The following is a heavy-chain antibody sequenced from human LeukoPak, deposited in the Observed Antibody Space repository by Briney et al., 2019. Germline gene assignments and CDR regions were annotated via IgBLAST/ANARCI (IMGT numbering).Heavy chain of an antibody. Sequence: NPGGSLRLSCAASGFTFSSYSMNWVRQAPGKGLEWVSSISSSSSYIYYADSVKGRVTISRDNAKNSLYLQMNSLRAEDTAVYYCARVITMIVVPDAFDIWGQGTMVTVSS. J-gene: IGHJ3*02. D-gene: IGHD3-22*01. CDR3: ARVITMIVVPDAFDI. CDR1: GFTFSSYS. CDR2: ISSSSSYI. V-gene: IGHV3-21*01.